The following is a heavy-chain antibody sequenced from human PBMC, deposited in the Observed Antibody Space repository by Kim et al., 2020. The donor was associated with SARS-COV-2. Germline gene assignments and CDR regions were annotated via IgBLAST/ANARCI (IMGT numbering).Heavy chain of an antibody. V-gene: IGHV4-34*01. D-gene: IGHD6-13*01. CDR3: ARVYGSSWSIDY. Sequence: NYSPSLKARVTISVDTSKNQFSLKLSSVTAADTAVYYCARVYGSSWSIDYWGQGTLVTVSS. J-gene: IGHJ4*02.